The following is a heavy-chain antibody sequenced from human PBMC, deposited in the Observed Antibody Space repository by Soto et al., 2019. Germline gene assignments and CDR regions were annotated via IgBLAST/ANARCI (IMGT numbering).Heavy chain of an antibody. Sequence: QVQLVQSGAEVKKPGASVKVSCKASGYTFTSYAMHWVRQAPGQRLEWMGWINAGNGNTKYSQKFQGRVTITRDTSAGTAYMELSSLRSEDTAVYYCARGGSLYWYFDLGGRGTLVTVSS. D-gene: IGHD1-26*01. J-gene: IGHJ2*01. CDR3: ARGGSLYWYFDL. CDR2: INAGNGNT. CDR1: GYTFTSYA. V-gene: IGHV1-3*01.